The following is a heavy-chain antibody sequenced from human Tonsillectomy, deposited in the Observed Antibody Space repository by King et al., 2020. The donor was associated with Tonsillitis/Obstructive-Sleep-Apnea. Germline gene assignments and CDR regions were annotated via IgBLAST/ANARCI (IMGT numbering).Heavy chain of an antibody. CDR2: IDHSGST. CDR3: AGQVDLEWLLYFDN. V-gene: IGHV4-39*01. CDR1: GGPISSGSYY. J-gene: IGHJ4*02. Sequence: QLQESGPGLVKPSETLSLTCTVFGGPISSGSYYWGWIRQPPGKWLEWMGSIDHSGSTSSNPSLKSRVTISVDTSKNQFSLKLSSVTAADTAVYYCAGQVDLEWLLYFDNWGQGTLVTVSS. D-gene: IGHD3-3*01.